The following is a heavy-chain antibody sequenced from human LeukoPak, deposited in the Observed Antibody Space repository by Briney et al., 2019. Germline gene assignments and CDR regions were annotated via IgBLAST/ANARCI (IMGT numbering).Heavy chain of an antibody. Sequence: ASVKVSCKASGYTFTGYYMHWVRQAPGQGLEWMGWINPNSGGTNYAQKFQGRVTMTRDTSISTAYMELSGLRSDDTAVYYCASTLCSSTSCYRSYFDYWGQGTLVTVSS. D-gene: IGHD2-2*02. CDR3: ASTLCSSTSCYRSYFDY. J-gene: IGHJ4*02. CDR2: INPNSGGT. V-gene: IGHV1-2*02. CDR1: GYTFTGYY.